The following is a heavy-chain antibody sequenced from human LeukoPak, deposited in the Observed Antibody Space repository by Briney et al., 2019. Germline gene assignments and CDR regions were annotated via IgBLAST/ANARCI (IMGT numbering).Heavy chain of an antibody. CDR2: IYPGDSGT. D-gene: IGHD5-18*01. J-gene: IGHJ4*02. CDR3: ARAPAAKGAYFDY. CDR1: GYSFTSYW. V-gene: IGHV5-51*01. Sequence: GESLKISCKGSGYSFTSYWIGWVRQMPGKGLEWMGIIYPGDSGTRYSPSFQGQVTISADKSISTAYLQWSSLKASDTAMYYCARAPAAKGAYFDYWGQGTLVTVSS.